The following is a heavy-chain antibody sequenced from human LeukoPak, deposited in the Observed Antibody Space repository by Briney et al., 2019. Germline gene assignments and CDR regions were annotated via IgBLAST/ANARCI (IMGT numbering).Heavy chain of an antibody. CDR3: ARDLGQYYDTSDNWFDP. D-gene: IGHD3-22*01. V-gene: IGHV3-30*04. Sequence: PGGSLRLSCAASGFTFSNYAMHWVRQAPGKGLEWVAVISYDGSNKYYTDSVKGRFTISRDNAKNTLNLQMNSLRAEDTAVYYCARDLGQYYDTSDNWFDPWGQGTLVTVSS. J-gene: IGHJ5*02. CDR2: ISYDGSNK. CDR1: GFTFSNYA.